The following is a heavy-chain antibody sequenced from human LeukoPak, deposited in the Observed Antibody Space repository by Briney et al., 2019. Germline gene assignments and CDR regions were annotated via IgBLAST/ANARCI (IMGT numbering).Heavy chain of an antibody. D-gene: IGHD5-12*01. CDR2: IYYSGST. CDR3: ARDVRYSGYDFDY. J-gene: IGHJ4*02. V-gene: IGHV4-30-4*01. Sequence: SETLSLTCTVSGGSISSGDYYWSWLRQPPGKGLEWIGYIYYSGSTYYNPSLKSRVTISVDTSKNQFSLKLSSVTAADTAVYYCARDVRYSGYDFDYWGQGTLVTVSS. CDR1: GGSISSGDYY.